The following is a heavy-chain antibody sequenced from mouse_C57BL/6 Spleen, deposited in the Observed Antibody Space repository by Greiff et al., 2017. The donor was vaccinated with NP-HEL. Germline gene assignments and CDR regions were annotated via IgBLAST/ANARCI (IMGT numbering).Heavy chain of an antibody. Sequence: EVQVVESEGGLVQPGSSMKLSCTASGFTFSDYYMAWVRQVPEKGLEWVANINYDGSSTYYLDSLKSRFIISRDNAKNILYLQMSSLKSEDTATYYCARWDTTDWYFDVWGTGTTVTVSS. CDR1: GFTFSDYY. V-gene: IGHV5-16*01. D-gene: IGHD1-1*01. J-gene: IGHJ1*03. CDR2: INYDGSST. CDR3: ARWDTTDWYFDV.